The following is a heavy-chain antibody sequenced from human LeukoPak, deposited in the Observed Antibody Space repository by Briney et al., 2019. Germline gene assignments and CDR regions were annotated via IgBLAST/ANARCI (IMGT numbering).Heavy chain of an antibody. D-gene: IGHD6-19*01. V-gene: IGHV1-24*01. J-gene: IGHJ4*02. CDR1: GYTLTELS. Sequence: ASVKVSCKFSGYTLTELSMHWVRQAPGKGLEWMGGFDPEDGETIYAQKFQGRVTMTEDTSTDTAYMELSSLRSEETDVYYCATVVIAVAGNHYFDYWGQGTLVTVSS. CDR2: FDPEDGET. CDR3: ATVVIAVAGNHYFDY.